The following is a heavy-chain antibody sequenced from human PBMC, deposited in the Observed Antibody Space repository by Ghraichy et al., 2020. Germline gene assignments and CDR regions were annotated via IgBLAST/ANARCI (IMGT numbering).Heavy chain of an antibody. V-gene: IGHV1-69*13. D-gene: IGHD4-17*01. CDR1: GDTFSNHA. CDR3: ARADGYGDSYFFDF. Sequence: SVKVSCKSSGDTFSNHAISWVRQVPGQGLEWMGAIMPILGSTHYTQRFRGRVTITADGSTSTAYMELSSLRSDDTAIYFCARADGYGDSYFFDFWGQGTLVTVSS. J-gene: IGHJ4*02. CDR2: IMPILGST.